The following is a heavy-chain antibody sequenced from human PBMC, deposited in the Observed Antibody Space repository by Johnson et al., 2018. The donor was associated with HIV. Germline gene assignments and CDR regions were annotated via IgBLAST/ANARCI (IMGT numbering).Heavy chain of an antibody. J-gene: IGHJ3*02. CDR1: GFTFDDYA. Sequence: VESGGGLVQPGRSLRLSCAPSGFTFDDYAMHWVRQAPGKGLEWVSGISWNSDNIAYADSVRGRFTIARDNAKNSLYLQMDSLRPEDTALYYCAKDIYGYDAFDIWGQGTMVTVSS. D-gene: IGHD5-24*01. CDR2: ISWNSDNI. V-gene: IGHV3-9*01. CDR3: AKDIYGYDAFDI.